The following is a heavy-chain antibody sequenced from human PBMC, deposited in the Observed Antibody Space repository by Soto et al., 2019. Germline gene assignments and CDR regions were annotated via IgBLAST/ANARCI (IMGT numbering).Heavy chain of an antibody. V-gene: IGHV3-48*01. CDR1: GFTFSSYS. CDR3: ARVGGYSGYDPDAFDI. D-gene: IGHD5-12*01. CDR2: ISSSSSTI. Sequence: GGSLRLSCAASGFTFSSYSMNWVRQAPGKGLEWVSYISSSSSTIYYADSVKGRFTISRENAKNSLLLQMNSLRAEDTAVYYCARVGGYSGYDPDAFDIWGQGTMVTVSS. J-gene: IGHJ3*02.